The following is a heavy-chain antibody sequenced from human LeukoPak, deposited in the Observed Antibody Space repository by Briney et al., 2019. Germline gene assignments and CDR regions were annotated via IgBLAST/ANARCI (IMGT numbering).Heavy chain of an antibody. CDR2: ISYDGSNK. CDR3: ARATYYYDSSGYSLGY. V-gene: IGHV3-30-3*01. J-gene: IGHJ4*02. D-gene: IGHD3-22*01. CDR1: GFTFSSYA. Sequence: PGRSLRLSCAASGFTFSSYAMHWVRQAPGKGLEWVAVISYDGSNKYYADSVKGRSTISRDNSKNTLYLQMNSLRAEDTAVYYCARATYYYDSSGYSLGYWGQGTLVTVSS.